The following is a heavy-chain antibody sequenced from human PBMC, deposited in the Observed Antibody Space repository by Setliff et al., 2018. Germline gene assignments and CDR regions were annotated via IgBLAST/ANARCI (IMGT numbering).Heavy chain of an antibody. D-gene: IGHD3-22*01. J-gene: IGHJ6*03. CDR3: AKRDYYDSSGYLLPYMAV. CDR1: GFTFSSYA. Sequence: GGSLRLSCAASGFTFSSYAMSWVRQAPGKGLEWVSAISGSGGSTYYADSVKGRFTISRDNSKNTLYLQMNSLRAEDTAVYYCAKRDYYDSSGYLLPYMAVWGKGTTVTVSS. V-gene: IGHV3-23*01. CDR2: ISGSGGST.